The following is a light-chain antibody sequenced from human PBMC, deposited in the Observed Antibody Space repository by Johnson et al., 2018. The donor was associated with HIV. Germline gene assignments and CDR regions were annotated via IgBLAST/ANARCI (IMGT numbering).Light chain of an antibody. CDR1: SSNIGNNY. J-gene: IGLJ1*01. V-gene: IGLV1-51*02. Sequence: QSVLTQPPSVSAAPGQKVTISCSGSSSNIGNNYVSWYQQLPGTAPKLLIYENNKRPSGIPDRFSGSKSGTSATLGITGLQTGDEADYCCATWDSSLSIYVYGTGTKVTVL. CDR2: ENN. CDR3: ATWDSSLSIYV.